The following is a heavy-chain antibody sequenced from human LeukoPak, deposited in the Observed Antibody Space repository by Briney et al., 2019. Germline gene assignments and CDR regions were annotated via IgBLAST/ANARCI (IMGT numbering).Heavy chain of an antibody. Sequence: SETLSLTCTVSGVSISSGSYYWSWIRQPAGKGLEWIGRIYTSGSTNYNPSLKSRVTISVDTSKNQFSLKLSSVTAADTAVYYCGRDGSGSYYNWFDPWGQGTLVTVSS. CDR2: IYTSGST. CDR3: GRDGSGSYYNWFDP. CDR1: GVSISSGSYY. V-gene: IGHV4-61*02. D-gene: IGHD3-10*01. J-gene: IGHJ5*02.